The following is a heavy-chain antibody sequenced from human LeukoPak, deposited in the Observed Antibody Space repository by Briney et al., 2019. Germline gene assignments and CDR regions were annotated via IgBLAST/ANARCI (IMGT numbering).Heavy chain of an antibody. D-gene: IGHD6-13*01. J-gene: IGHJ4*02. Sequence: GGSLRLSCAASGFTFSSYALHWVRQAPGKGLEWVTMISHDGSKTYYIDSVKGRFTISRDNSENTLYLQMNNLTVEDTAVYFCAKAPHWNSNWYPILDYWGQGTLVPVSP. CDR3: AKAPHWNSNWYPILDY. CDR1: GFTFSSYA. CDR2: ISHDGSKT. V-gene: IGHV3-30*18.